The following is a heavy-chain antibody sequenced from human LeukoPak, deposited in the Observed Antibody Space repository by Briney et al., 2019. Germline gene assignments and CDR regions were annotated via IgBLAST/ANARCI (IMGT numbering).Heavy chain of an antibody. D-gene: IGHD6-13*01. J-gene: IGHJ4*02. V-gene: IGHV4-4*08. CDR1: GGSISSYY. Sequence: SETLSLTCTVSGGSISSYYWSWIRQPPGKGLEWIGRISTSGSTNYNPSLKSRVTISVDTSKNQFSLKLSSVTAADTAVYYCARAAAAGMDYWGQGTLVTVSS. CDR3: ARAAAAGMDY. CDR2: ISTSGST.